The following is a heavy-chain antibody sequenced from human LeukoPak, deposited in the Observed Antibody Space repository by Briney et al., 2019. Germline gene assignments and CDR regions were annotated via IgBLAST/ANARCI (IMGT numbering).Heavy chain of an antibody. V-gene: IGHV3-30*18. D-gene: IGHD6-6*01. Sequence: PGGSLRLSCTASGFTFTDYDIHWVRQAPDKGLEWVAVISYDGITKYNTDSVKGRFTISRDSSKNTLYLQMNSLRPEDTGIYYCAKARGPRLGYLDYWGQGTLVTVSS. J-gene: IGHJ4*02. CDR2: ISYDGITK. CDR1: GFTFTDYD. CDR3: AKARGPRLGYLDY.